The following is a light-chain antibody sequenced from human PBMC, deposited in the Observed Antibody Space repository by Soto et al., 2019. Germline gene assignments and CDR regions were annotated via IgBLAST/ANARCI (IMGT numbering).Light chain of an antibody. CDR3: QTWVTGIHI. Sequence: QLVLTQSPSASASLGASVKLTCTLSSGHSNYAIAWHQQQPEKGPRFLMKLNSDGSHSKGDAIPDRFSGSSSGAERYLTISTIQSEDEADYYCQTWVTGIHIFGGGTKLTVL. CDR1: SGHSNYA. CDR2: LNSDGSH. J-gene: IGLJ2*01. V-gene: IGLV4-69*01.